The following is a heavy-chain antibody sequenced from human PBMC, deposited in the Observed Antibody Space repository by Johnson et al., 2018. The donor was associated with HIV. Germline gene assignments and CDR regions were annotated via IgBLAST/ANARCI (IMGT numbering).Heavy chain of an antibody. CDR1: GFTVSSNY. D-gene: IGHD3-10*01. V-gene: IGHV3-53*01. CDR3: ARGGVWFGTIEAFDI. J-gene: IGHJ3*02. Sequence: EMQLVESGGGLIQPGGSLRLSCAASGFTVSSNYMSWVRQAPGKGLEWVSIIYGAGRTYYADSVKGRCTISRDNSNNTLYLQMNSLRADDTAVYYCARGGVWFGTIEAFDIWGQGTLVTVSS. CDR2: IYGAGRT.